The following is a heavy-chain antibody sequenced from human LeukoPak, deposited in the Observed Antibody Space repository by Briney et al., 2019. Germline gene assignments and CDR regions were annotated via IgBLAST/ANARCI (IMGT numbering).Heavy chain of an antibody. J-gene: IGHJ4*02. V-gene: IGHV1-69*13. D-gene: IGHD3-3*01. CDR1: GGAFSNYA. CDR2: IITNFGTT. CDR3: ARPRTYYDFWRGYPPFDY. Sequence: SVKVSCKASGGAFSNYAISWVRQAPGQGLERMGGIITNFGTTNYAQKFQGRVTITADESTSTVYMELSSLRSEDTAVYYCARPRTYYDFWRGYPPFDYWGQGTLVTVSS.